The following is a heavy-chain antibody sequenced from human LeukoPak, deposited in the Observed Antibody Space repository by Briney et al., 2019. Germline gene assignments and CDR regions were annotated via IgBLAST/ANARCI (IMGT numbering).Heavy chain of an antibody. CDR3: ARDRDTFWFDP. D-gene: IGHD5-18*01. J-gene: IGHJ5*02. V-gene: IGHV4-59*11. CDR2: IYSGGST. CDR1: GASITSHH. Sequence: KASETLSLTCTVSGASITSHHWSWLRQPPGKGPEWIAYIYSGGSTDDNPSLKSRVTISVDTSRNQFSLRLSSVTAADTAAYYCARDRDTFWFDPWGQGTLVTVSS.